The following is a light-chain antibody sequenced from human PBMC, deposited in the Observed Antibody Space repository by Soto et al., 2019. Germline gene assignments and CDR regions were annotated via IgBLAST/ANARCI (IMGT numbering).Light chain of an antibody. CDR1: SSDVGAYRS. CDR2: SVT. CDR3: SSSTSTSTYV. V-gene: IGLV2-14*03. J-gene: IGLJ1*01. Sequence: QSALTQPASVSGSPGQSITISCTGTSSDVGAYRSVSWYQQHPDKAPKLMIYSVTSRASGVSDRFSGSKSGNTASLTISGLQPEDEADYYCSSSTSTSTYVFGTGTKVTVL.